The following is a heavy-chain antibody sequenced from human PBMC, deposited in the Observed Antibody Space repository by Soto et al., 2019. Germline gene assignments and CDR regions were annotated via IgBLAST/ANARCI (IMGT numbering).Heavy chain of an antibody. CDR1: GYTFTGYY. J-gene: IGHJ3*02. V-gene: IGHV1-2*02. Sequence: ASVKVSCKASGYTFTGYYMHWVRQAPGQGLEWMGWINPNSGGTNYAQKFQGRVTMTRDTSISTAYMELSRLRSDDTAVYYCARAALYYYDSSGPTNDAFDIWGQGTMVTVS. CDR2: INPNSGGT. D-gene: IGHD3-22*01. CDR3: ARAALYYYDSSGPTNDAFDI.